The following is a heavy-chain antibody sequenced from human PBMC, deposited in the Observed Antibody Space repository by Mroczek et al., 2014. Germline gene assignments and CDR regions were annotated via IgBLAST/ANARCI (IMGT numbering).Heavy chain of an antibody. CDR3: ARFIVVVVAATPWGWFDP. J-gene: IGHJ5*02. CDR1: GGSISSGGYY. D-gene: IGHD2-15*01. V-gene: IGHV4-31*03. Sequence: QVQLQESGPGLVKPSQTLSLTCTVSGGSISSGGYYWSWIRQHPGKGLEWIGYIYYSGSTYYNLSLKSRVTISVDTSKNQFSLKLSSVTAADTAVYYCARFIVVVVAATPWGWFDPGAREPWSPSPQ. CDR2: IYYSGST.